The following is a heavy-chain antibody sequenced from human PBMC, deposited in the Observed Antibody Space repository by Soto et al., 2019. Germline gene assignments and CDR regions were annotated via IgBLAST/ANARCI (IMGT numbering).Heavy chain of an antibody. CDR3: AREVQEWAAPLYYFDY. V-gene: IGHV1-2*04. D-gene: IGHD3-3*01. CDR2: INPNSGGT. Sequence: GASVKVSCKASGYTFTGYYMHWVRQAPGQGLEWMGWINPNSGGTNYAPNFQGWVTMTTDTSISTVYVELTRLRSDDTAVYYCAREVQEWAAPLYYFDYWGQGTLVTVSS. J-gene: IGHJ4*02. CDR1: GYTFTGYY.